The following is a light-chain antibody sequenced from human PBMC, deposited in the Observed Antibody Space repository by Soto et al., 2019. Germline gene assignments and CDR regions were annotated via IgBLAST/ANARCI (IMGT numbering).Light chain of an antibody. J-gene: IGKJ4*01. CDR2: DAS. CDR1: QSVGSY. CDR3: QQRNNWPLT. Sequence: IVLTQSPATLSLSPGERATLSCRASQSVGSYLAWYQQKAGQAPRLLIYDASNRATGIPARISGSGYGKYFPLTISSLEPEDFAVYYYQQRNNWPLTFGGGTKVEIK. V-gene: IGKV3-11*01.